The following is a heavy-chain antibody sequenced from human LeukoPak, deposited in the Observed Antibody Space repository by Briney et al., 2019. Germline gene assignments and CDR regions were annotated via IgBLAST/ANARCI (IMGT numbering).Heavy chain of an antibody. J-gene: IGHJ4*02. Sequence: SSETLSLTCAVSGYSNSSGYYWGRIRQPPGKGLEWIGSIYHSGSTYYNPSLKSRVTISVDTSKNQFSLKLSSVTAADTAVYYCARQYCSGGSCYIGYWGQGTLVTVSS. V-gene: IGHV4-38-2*01. CDR1: GYSNSSGYY. D-gene: IGHD2-15*01. CDR3: ARQYCSGGSCYIGY. CDR2: IYHSGST.